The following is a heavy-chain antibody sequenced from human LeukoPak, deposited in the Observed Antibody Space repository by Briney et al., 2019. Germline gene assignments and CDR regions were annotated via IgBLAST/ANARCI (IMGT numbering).Heavy chain of an antibody. CDR2: ISYDGSNK. CDR1: GFTFSSYA. J-gene: IGHJ4*02. CDR3: ARETAMVTPLFDY. D-gene: IGHD5-18*01. Sequence: QTGGSLRLSCAASGFTFSSYAMHWVRQAPGKGLEWAAVISYDGSNKYYADSVKGRFTISRDNSKNTLYLQMNSLRAEDTAVYYCARETAMVTPLFDYWGQGTLVTVSS. V-gene: IGHV3-30-3*01.